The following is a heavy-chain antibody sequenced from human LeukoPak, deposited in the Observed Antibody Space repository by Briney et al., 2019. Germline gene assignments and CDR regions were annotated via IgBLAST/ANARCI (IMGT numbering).Heavy chain of an antibody. Sequence: ASVKVSCKASGYTFTGYYMHWVRQAPGQGLEWMGWINPNSGGTNYAQKFQGRVTMTTDTSTSTAYMELRSLRSDDTAVYYCARKGIVVVVPAANYYYYYGMDVWGQGTTVTVSS. CDR1: GYTFTGYY. D-gene: IGHD2-2*01. V-gene: IGHV1-2*02. CDR3: ARKGIVVVVPAANYYYYYGMDV. CDR2: INPNSGGT. J-gene: IGHJ6*02.